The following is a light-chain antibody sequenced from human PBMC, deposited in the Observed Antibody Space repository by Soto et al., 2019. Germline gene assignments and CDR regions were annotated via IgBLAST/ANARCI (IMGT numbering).Light chain of an antibody. CDR1: QSIRSY. V-gene: IGKV1-39*01. CDR3: QQSYTTPYT. J-gene: IGKJ2*01. Sequence: DIQMTQSPSSLSASVGDRVTITCRASQSIRSYLNWYHQKPGKTTQLLIYGASNLQSGAPSRFTGSGSGTHFTLTISSLQPEDCATYYCQQSYTTPYTFGQGTKLEIK. CDR2: GAS.